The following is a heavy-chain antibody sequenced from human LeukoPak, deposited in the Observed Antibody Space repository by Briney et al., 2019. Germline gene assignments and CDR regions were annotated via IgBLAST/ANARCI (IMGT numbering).Heavy chain of an antibody. D-gene: IGHD1-7*01. Sequence: GGSLRLSCAASGFTFSSYSMNWVRQAPGKGLEWVSSISSSSSYIYYADSVKGRFTISRDSAKNSLYLQMNSLRAEDTAVYYCARGNWNYDGSDYWGQGTLVTVSS. J-gene: IGHJ4*02. CDR2: ISSSSSYI. CDR3: ARGNWNYDGSDY. V-gene: IGHV3-21*01. CDR1: GFTFSSYS.